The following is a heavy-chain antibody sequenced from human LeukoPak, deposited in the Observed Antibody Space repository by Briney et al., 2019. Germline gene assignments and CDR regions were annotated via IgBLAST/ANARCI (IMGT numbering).Heavy chain of an antibody. CDR2: ISAYNGNT. CDR3: ARDPRGITIFGVVIIPFDY. J-gene: IGHJ4*02. Sequence: GASVKVSCKASGYTFTSYGISWVRQAPGQGLEWMGWISAYNGNTNYAQKLQGRVTMTTDTSTSTAYMEPRSLRSDDTAVYYCARDPRGITIFGVVIIPFDYWGQGTLVTVSS. D-gene: IGHD3-3*01. V-gene: IGHV1-18*01. CDR1: GYTFTSYG.